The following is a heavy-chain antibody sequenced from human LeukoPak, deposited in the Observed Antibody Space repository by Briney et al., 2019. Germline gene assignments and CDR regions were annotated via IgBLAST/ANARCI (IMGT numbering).Heavy chain of an antibody. CDR1: GFSLSRYW. CDR2: IKPDGSEI. D-gene: IGHD2-2*01. J-gene: IGHJ6*03. CDR3: ARGGVVVPAVYYYMDV. Sequence: GGSLRLSCAASGFSLSRYWMSWVRQAPVKGLEWVANIKPDGSEIYYVDSVKGRFTISRDNAKNTLYLQMNSLRAEDTAVYYCARGGVVVPAVYYYMDVWGKGTTVTISS. V-gene: IGHV3-7*01.